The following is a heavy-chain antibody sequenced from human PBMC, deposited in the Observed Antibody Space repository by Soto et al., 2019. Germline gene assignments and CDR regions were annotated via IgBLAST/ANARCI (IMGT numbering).Heavy chain of an antibody. Sequence: ASVKVSCKASGYTFTSYYMHWVRQAPGQGLEWMGIINPSGGSTSYAQKFQGRVTMTRDTSTSTVYMELSSLRSEDTAVYYCAREVGFGEDVGVYYYYYGMDVWGQGTTVTVSS. D-gene: IGHD3-10*01. CDR2: INPSGGST. CDR1: GYTFTSYY. J-gene: IGHJ6*02. CDR3: AREVGFGEDVGVYYYYYGMDV. V-gene: IGHV1-46*01.